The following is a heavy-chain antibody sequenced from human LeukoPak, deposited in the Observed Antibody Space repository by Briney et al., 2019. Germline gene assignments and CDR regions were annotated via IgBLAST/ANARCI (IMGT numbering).Heavy chain of an antibody. CDR3: AKDQRLRDIVVVPAVLSLDY. J-gene: IGHJ4*02. Sequence: GGSLRLSCAASGFTFSSYGMHWVRQAPGKGLEWVAVISYDGSNKYYADSVKGRFTISRDNSKNTLYLQMNSLRAEDTAVYYCAKDQRLRDIVVVPAVLSLDYWGQGTLVTVSS. CDR2: ISYDGSNK. CDR1: GFTFSSYG. D-gene: IGHD2-2*01. V-gene: IGHV3-30*18.